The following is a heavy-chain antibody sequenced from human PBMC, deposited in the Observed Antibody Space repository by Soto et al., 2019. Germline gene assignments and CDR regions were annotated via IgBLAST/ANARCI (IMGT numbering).Heavy chain of an antibody. J-gene: IGHJ6*02. CDR2: ISSSGSTI. D-gene: IGHD6-13*01. V-gene: IGHV3-48*03. Sequence: MRLSCAASGFTFRIHGMSWVRQAPGKGPEWISYISSSGSTIYYADSVKGRFTISRDNAKNSLYLQMNSLRAEDTAVYYCARTSSSWYEGDYYGMDVWGQGTTVTVSS. CDR1: GFTFRIHG. CDR3: ARTSSSWYEGDYYGMDV.